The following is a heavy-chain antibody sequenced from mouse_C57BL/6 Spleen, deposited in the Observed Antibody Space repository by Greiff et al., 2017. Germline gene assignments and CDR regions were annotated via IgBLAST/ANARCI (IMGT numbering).Heavy chain of an antibody. CDR1: GYTFTDYN. Sequence: VHVKQSGPELVKPGASVKIPCKASGYTFTDYNMDWVKQSHGKSLEWIGDINPNNGGNIYNQKFKGKATLTVDKSSSTAYMERRSLTSEDTAVYYCARRREIYYYGSSPFDYWGQGTTLTVSS. CDR3: ARRREIYYYGSSPFDY. D-gene: IGHD1-1*01. CDR2: INPNNGGN. J-gene: IGHJ2*01. V-gene: IGHV1-18*01.